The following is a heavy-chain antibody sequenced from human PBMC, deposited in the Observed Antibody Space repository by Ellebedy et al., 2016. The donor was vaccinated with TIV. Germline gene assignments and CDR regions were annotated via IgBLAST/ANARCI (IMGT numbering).Heavy chain of an antibody. V-gene: IGHV4-34*01. Sequence: SETLSLTCAVYGGSFSGYYWSWIRQPPGKGLEWIGYIYYSGSTYYNPSLKSRVTISLDTSKNQLSLKLSSVTAADTAVYYCASGPNQYFFDYWGQGTLVTVSS. CDR1: GGSFSGYY. CDR3: ASGPNQYFFDY. J-gene: IGHJ4*02. CDR2: IYYSGST. D-gene: IGHD1-14*01.